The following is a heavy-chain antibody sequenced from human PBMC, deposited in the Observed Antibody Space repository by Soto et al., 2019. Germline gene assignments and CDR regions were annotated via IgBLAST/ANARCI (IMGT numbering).Heavy chain of an antibody. CDR3: AGSSDDGRDN. CDR2: ISSCSSFI. D-gene: IGHD1-26*01. V-gene: IGHV3-21*01. J-gene: IGHJ4*02. Sequence: EVQLVESGGGLVKPGGSLRLSCAASGFSLSDYSMNWIRQAPGKGLEWVASISSCSSFIHYAESMKGRFTISRDNAKNSLYLQMNSLSAEDTAVYYCAGSSDDGRDNWGQGTLVTVSS. CDR1: GFSLSDYS.